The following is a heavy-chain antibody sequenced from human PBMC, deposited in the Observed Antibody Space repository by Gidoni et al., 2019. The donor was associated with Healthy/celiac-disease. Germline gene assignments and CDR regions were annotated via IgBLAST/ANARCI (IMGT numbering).Heavy chain of an antibody. Sequence: HMQLGQSGPEVKTPGTSVKVSCKASGFTFTSSAMQWVRQARGQRLEWIGWIVVGSGNTNYAKKFQERVTITRDMSTSTAYMELSSLRSEDTAVYYCAAAGRKYYYYYGMDVWGQGTTVTVSS. CDR3: AAAGRKYYYYYGMDV. V-gene: IGHV1-58*02. CDR1: GFTFTSSA. J-gene: IGHJ6*02. CDR2: IVVGSGNT.